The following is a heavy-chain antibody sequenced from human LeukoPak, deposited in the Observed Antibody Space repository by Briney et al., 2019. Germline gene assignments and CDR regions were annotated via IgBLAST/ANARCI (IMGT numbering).Heavy chain of an antibody. Sequence: GGSLRLSCAASGFTFSSYGMHWVRQAPGKGLEWVAFIRYDGSNKYYADSAKGRFTISRDNSKNTLYLQMNSLRAEDTAVYYCAKDQVWEMATTKFGWYFDYWGQGTLVTVSS. CDR1: GFTFSSYG. D-gene: IGHD5-24*01. CDR2: IRYDGSNK. V-gene: IGHV3-30*02. J-gene: IGHJ4*02. CDR3: AKDQVWEMATTKFGWYFDY.